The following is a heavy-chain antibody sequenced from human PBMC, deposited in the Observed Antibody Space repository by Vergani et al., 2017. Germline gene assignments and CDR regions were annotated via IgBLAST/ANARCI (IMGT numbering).Heavy chain of an antibody. Sequence: QVQLVQSGAEVKKPGASVKVSCKASGYTFTSYGISWVRLAPGQGLEWMGWISAYNGNTNYAQKLQGRVTMTTDTSTSTAYMELRSLRSDDTAVYYCARDPRISSSWYDRRQSSPPGPHYWGQGTLVTVSS. CDR1: GYTFTSYG. CDR3: ARDPRISSSWYDRRQSSPPGPHY. J-gene: IGHJ4*02. CDR2: ISAYNGNT. D-gene: IGHD6-13*01. V-gene: IGHV1-18*01.